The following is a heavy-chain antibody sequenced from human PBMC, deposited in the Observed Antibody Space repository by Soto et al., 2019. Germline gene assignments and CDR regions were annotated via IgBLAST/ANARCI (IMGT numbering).Heavy chain of an antibody. Sequence: KESGPVLVKPTETLTLTCTVSGFSLSNARMGVSWIRQPPGKALEWLAHIFSNDEKSYSTSLKSRLTISKDTSKSQVVLTMTNMDPVDTAIYYCARITTGYYYYYMDVWGKGTTVTVSS. D-gene: IGHD1-26*01. CDR1: GFSLSNARMG. CDR3: ARITTGYYYYYMDV. V-gene: IGHV2-26*01. CDR2: IFSNDEK. J-gene: IGHJ6*03.